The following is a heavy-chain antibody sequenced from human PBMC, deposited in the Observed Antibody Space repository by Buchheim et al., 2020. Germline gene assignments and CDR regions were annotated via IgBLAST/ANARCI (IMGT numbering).Heavy chain of an antibody. Sequence: EVQLVESGGGLVQPGGSLRLSCAASGFTFSSFGMNWVRQAPGKGPEWVSYISGGSDTIHYADSVKGRFTISRDNAKNSLYLQMNSLRDEDTAIYYCARDDNWNHHYWGQGTL. CDR3: ARDDNWNHHY. CDR1: GFTFSSFG. D-gene: IGHD1-1*01. V-gene: IGHV3-48*02. CDR2: ISGGSDTI. J-gene: IGHJ4*02.